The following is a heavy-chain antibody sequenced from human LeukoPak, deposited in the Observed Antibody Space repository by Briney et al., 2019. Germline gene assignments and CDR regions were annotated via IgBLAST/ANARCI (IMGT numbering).Heavy chain of an antibody. CDR2: INLKNGGT. CDR1: GYIFTDYY. CDR3: ASGRTGTTGYGMDV. D-gene: IGHD1-7*01. Sequence: GASVKVSCKASGYIFTDYYMHWVRQAPGQGLEWMGWINLKNGGTLYAQKFQGRVTMTRDTSTSTVYMELSSLRSEDTAVYYCASGRTGTTGYGMDVWGQGTTVTVS. J-gene: IGHJ6*02. V-gene: IGHV1-2*02.